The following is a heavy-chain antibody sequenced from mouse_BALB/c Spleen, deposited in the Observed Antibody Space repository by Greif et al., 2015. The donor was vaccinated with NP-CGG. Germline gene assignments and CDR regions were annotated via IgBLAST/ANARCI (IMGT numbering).Heavy chain of an antibody. V-gene: IGHV2-4*02. CDR1: GFSLTSYG. CDR2: IWRGGST. CDR3: DMQDAC. Sequence: VKLMESGPGLVQPSQSLSITCTVSGFSLTSYGVHWVRQPPGKGLEWLGVIWRGGSTDYNAAFISRLSISKDNSKSXLFFKMNSLQADDKSICYCDMQDACWAQGTLVTVS. J-gene: IGHJ3*01.